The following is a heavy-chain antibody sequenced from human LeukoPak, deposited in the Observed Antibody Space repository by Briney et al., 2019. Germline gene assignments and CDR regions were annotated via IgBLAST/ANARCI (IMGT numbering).Heavy chain of an antibody. CDR3: ARSEEGYSSGWPYYYMDV. CDR2: IIPIFGTA. Sequence: SVKVSCKASGGTFSSYAISWVRQAPGQGLEWMGGIIPIFGTANYAQKFQGRVTITADESTSTAYMELSSLRSEDTAVYYCARSEEGYSSGWPYYYMDVWGKGTTVTVSS. J-gene: IGHJ6*03. CDR1: GGTFSSYA. D-gene: IGHD6-19*01. V-gene: IGHV1-69*13.